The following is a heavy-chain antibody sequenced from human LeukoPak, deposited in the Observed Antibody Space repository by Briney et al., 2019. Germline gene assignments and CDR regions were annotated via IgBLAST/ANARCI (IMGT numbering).Heavy chain of an antibody. J-gene: IGHJ5*02. CDR2: IYYSGST. CDR3: ARGPYYGSGSSNWFDP. V-gene: IGHV4-59*01. Sequence: PSETLSLTCTVSGGSISSYYWSWIRQPPGKGLEWIGYIYYSGSTNYNPSLKSRVTISVDTSKNQFSLQLSSVTAADTAVYYCARGPYYGSGSSNWFDPWGQGTLVTVSS. D-gene: IGHD3-10*01. CDR1: GGSISSYY.